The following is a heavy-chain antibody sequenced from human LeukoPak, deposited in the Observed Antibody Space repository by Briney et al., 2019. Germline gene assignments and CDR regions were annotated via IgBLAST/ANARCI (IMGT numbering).Heavy chain of an antibody. Sequence: SETLSLTCTLSGGSISSYYWSWIRQPPGKGLEWIGYIYYSGSTNYNPSLKSRVTISVDTSKNQFSLKLSSVTVADTAVYYCAGHTYTGLGDYWGQGTLVTVSS. D-gene: IGHD6-19*01. CDR2: IYYSGST. J-gene: IGHJ4*02. CDR1: GGSISSYY. V-gene: IGHV4-59*01. CDR3: AGHTYTGLGDY.